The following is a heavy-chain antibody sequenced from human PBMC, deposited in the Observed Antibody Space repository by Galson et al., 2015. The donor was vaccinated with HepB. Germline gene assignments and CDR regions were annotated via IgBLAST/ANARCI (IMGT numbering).Heavy chain of an antibody. J-gene: IGHJ4*02. V-gene: IGHV3-23*01. CDR3: AKANYPGYCSGERSGNCFPLYNFGC. Sequence: SLRLSCAASGFTFSNYALNWVRQGPGPRLEWVAAIRGSGATTYYEESVKGPFNIPRDNSKNTLHLAMNSLRADDTAAYYCAKANYPGYCSGERSGNCFPLYNFGCWGQGTLVTVSS. CDR1: GFTFSNYA. CDR2: IRGSGATT. D-gene: IGHD2-15*01.